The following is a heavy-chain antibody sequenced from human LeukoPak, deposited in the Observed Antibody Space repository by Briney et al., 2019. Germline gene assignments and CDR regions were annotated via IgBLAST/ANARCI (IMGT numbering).Heavy chain of an antibody. CDR1: GFTFSSYW. D-gene: IGHD6-19*01. CDR2: IKQDGSEK. Sequence: GGSLRLSCAASGFTFSSYWMSWVRQAPGKGLEWVANIKQDGSEKYYVDSVKGRFTISRDNAKNSLYLQMNGLRAEDTAVYYCAKSEQWLVEGVFDYWGQGTLVTVSS. V-gene: IGHV3-7*01. CDR3: AKSEQWLVEGVFDY. J-gene: IGHJ4*02.